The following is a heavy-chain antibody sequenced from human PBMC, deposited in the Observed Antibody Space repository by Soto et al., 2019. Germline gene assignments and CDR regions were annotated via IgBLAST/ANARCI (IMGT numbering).Heavy chain of an antibody. Sequence: QVELVQSGAEVRKPGVSVRVSCKATGYSFTRHDINWLRQAAGQCLEWMVWMNSNSVNAVYAQKFQGRVTMTRNTSISTAYIDVTSLKSEDRAVYFCAREAYNDNSQRFDPWGQGPLVTVSS. J-gene: IGHJ5*02. CDR3: AREAYNDNSQRFDP. V-gene: IGHV1-8*01. D-gene: IGHD1-1*01. CDR1: GYSFTRHD. CDR2: MNSNSVNA.